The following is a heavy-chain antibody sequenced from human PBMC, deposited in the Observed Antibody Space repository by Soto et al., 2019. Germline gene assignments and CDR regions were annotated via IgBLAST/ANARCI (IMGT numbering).Heavy chain of an antibody. CDR3: AGSDYYDSSGYYSPLDY. Sequence: GSLRLACAASGFTFSSYAMSWVRQAPGKGLEWVSAISGSGVSTYYADSVKGRFTISRDNSKNTLYLQMNSLRAEDTAVYYCAGSDYYDSSGYYSPLDYWGQGTLVTVSS. D-gene: IGHD3-22*01. J-gene: IGHJ4*02. CDR1: GFTFSSYA. CDR2: ISGSGVST. V-gene: IGHV3-23*01.